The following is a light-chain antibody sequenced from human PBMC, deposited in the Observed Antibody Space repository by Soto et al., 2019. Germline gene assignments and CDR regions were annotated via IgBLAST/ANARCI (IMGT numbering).Light chain of an antibody. Sequence: EIVLTQSPGPLSLSPGESATLSCRASQSLSAFLAWYQQQPGQAPRRLIYGASTRATGIPDRFSGSGSGTDFTLTISRLEPEDLGVYYCQQYGFSPMYTFGQGTKLEI. CDR1: QSLSAF. CDR2: GAS. V-gene: IGKV3-20*01. J-gene: IGKJ2*01. CDR3: QQYGFSPMYT.